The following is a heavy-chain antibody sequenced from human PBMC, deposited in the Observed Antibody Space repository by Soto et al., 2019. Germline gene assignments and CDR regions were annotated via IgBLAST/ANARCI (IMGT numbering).Heavy chain of an antibody. Sequence: DSVKVSCKASGYTFTSYAMPWVRQAPGQRLEWMGSINAGNGNTKYSQKFQGRVTITRDTSASTAYMEVSSLRSEDTAVYYCARGVGTMVRGVTRYYYYYGMDVWGQGTTVTVSS. J-gene: IGHJ6*02. V-gene: IGHV1-3*01. CDR1: GYTFTSYA. CDR2: INAGNGNT. CDR3: ARGVGTMVRGVTRYYYYYGMDV. D-gene: IGHD3-10*01.